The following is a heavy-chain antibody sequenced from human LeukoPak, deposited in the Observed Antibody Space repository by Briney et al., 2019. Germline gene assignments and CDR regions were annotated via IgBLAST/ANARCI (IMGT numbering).Heavy chain of an antibody. CDR2: IYYSGST. CDR3: ARQQLWADIDY. CDR1: GGSISSGGYS. Sequence: SETLSLTCAVSGGSISSGGYSWSWIRQPPGKGLEWIGYIYYSGSTYYNPSLKSRVTISVDTSKNQFSLKLSSVTAADTAVYYCARQQLWADIDYWGQGTLVTVSS. J-gene: IGHJ4*02. D-gene: IGHD5-18*01. V-gene: IGHV4-30-2*03.